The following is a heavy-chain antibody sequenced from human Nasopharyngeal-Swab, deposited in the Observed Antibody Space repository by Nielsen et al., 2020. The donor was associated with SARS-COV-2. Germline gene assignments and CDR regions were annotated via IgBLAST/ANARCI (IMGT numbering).Heavy chain of an antibody. D-gene: IGHD2-2*01. CDR3: ARLGSYCSSTNCYLGGMDV. J-gene: IGHJ6*02. CDR1: GGSISSYY. V-gene: IGHV4-59*13. CDR2: IYYSGGT. Sequence: SETLSLTCTVSGGSISSYYWSWIRQPPGKGLEWIGYIYYSGGTNYNPSLKSRVTISVDTSKNQFSLKLSSVTAADTAVYYCARLGSYCSSTNCYLGGMDVWGQGTAVTVS.